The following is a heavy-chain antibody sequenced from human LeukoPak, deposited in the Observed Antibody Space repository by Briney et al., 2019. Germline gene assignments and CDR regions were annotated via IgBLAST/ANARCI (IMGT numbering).Heavy chain of an antibody. V-gene: IGHV1-8*01. J-gene: IGHJ4*02. CDR3: ARNPPRTGDFNS. Sequence: ASVKVSCKTSGYTFTNYDINWVRQATGQGLEWLGWMSPNNGDTGYAQKFQGRVTMTRDTSTNTAYMELSGLTSEDTAVYYCARNPPRTGDFNSWGQGALVTVSS. D-gene: IGHD7-27*01. CDR1: GYTFTNYD. CDR2: MSPNNGDT.